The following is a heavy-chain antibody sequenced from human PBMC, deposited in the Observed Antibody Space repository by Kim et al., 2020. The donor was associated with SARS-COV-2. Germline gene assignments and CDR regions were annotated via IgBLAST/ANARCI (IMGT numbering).Heavy chain of an antibody. V-gene: IGHV3-23*01. D-gene: IGHD2-15*01. J-gene: IGHJ4*02. CDR2: ISGGFGST. Sequence: GGSLRLSCAASGFTFSNYGMNWIRQAPGKGLEWVSAISGGFGSTYYADSVQGRFTISRDNSKNTLFLQMHSLRVEDTAIYYCAKDLAGGPDYWGQGTLVTVSS. CDR1: GFTFSNYG. CDR3: AKDLAGGPDY.